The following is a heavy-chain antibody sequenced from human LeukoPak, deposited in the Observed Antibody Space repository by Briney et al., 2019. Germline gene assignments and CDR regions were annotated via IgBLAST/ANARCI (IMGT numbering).Heavy chain of an antibody. Sequence: QPGGSLRLSCAASGFNFRSYSMNWVRQAPGKGLEWVSAISGSGGSTYHADSVKGRFTISRDNSKNTLYLQMNSLRAEDTAVYYCAKVGVPYYDSSAYFDYWGQGTLVTVSS. CDR3: AKVGVPYYDSSAYFDY. D-gene: IGHD3-22*01. CDR1: GFNFRSYS. J-gene: IGHJ4*02. CDR2: ISGSGGST. V-gene: IGHV3-23*01.